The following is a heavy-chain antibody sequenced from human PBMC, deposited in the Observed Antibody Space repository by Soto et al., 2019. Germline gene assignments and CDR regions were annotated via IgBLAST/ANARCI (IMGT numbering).Heavy chain of an antibody. V-gene: IGHV4-61*01. J-gene: IGHJ4*02. CDR3: TRGGDAYKNGH. Sequence: QVQLQESGPGLVKPSETLSLTCTVPGGSVSIGTDYWSWIRQPPGKGLEWIGFIQYSGSTNYNPSLKSRVTMSVDTSKNQFSLKLTSVNAADTAVYYCTRGGDAYKNGHWGQGTLVTVSS. CDR2: IQYSGST. D-gene: IGHD2-21*01. CDR1: GGSVSIGTDY.